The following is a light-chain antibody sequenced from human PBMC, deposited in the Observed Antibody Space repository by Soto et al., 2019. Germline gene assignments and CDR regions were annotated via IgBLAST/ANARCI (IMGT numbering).Light chain of an antibody. CDR2: EVS. CDR3: MQNPLWPPYT. CDR1: QSLVASGGNTY. V-gene: IGKV2-30*01. Sequence: DVVMTQSPLSLPVTLGQPASISCRSSQSLVASGGNTYWNWFQQRPGQSPRRLIYEVSNRDSGVPDRFSGSGSGTDFTLKISRVEAEDVGIYSCMQNPLWPPYTFGQGTKLEIK. J-gene: IGKJ2*01.